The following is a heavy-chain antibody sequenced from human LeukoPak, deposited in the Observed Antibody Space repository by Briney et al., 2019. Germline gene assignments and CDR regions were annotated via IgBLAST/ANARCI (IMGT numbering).Heavy chain of an antibody. D-gene: IGHD3-22*01. CDR1: GFAFSNYW. Sequence: PGGSLRLSCAASGFAFSNYWMSWVRQAPGKGLEWVSGINWNGGSTGYADSVKGRFTISRDNAKNSLYLQMNSLRAEDTALYYCARGGYYYDSSGYYYGGVRYFDYWGQGTLVTVSS. CDR2: INWNGGST. V-gene: IGHV3-20*04. J-gene: IGHJ4*02. CDR3: ARGGYYYDSSGYYYGGVRYFDY.